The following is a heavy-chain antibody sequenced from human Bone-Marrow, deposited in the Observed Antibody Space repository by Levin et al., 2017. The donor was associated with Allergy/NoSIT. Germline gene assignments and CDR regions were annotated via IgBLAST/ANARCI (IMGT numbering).Heavy chain of an antibody. CDR1: GYSISSGYY. CDR2: IHQSGAT. Sequence: PSETLSLTCAVSGYSISSGYYWGWIRQPPGKGLEWIGSIHQSGATYYKASLKSRLTISVDKLQNQFSLNVRSVTAADTAIYYCARDFGDLSCTNGLCRTGYYYNGMDVWGRGTTVTVSS. D-gene: IGHD2-8*01. V-gene: IGHV4-38-2*02. J-gene: IGHJ6*02. CDR3: ARDFGDLSCTNGLCRTGYYYNGMDV.